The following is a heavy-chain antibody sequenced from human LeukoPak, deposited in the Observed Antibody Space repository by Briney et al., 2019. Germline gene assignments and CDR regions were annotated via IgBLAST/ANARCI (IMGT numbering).Heavy chain of an antibody. Sequence: GESLRLSCAASGFTLDDYAMNWVRQVPGRGLEWVSGINWNGRITEYADSVKDRFTISRQNTKNSLYLYMNNLGGEDTALYFCARGSVQLWLRDTYYYMDVWGKGTTVTVCS. J-gene: IGHJ6*03. CDR3: ARGSVQLWLRDTYYYMDV. V-gene: IGHV3-20*04. D-gene: IGHD5-18*01. CDR2: INWNGRIT. CDR1: GFTLDDYA.